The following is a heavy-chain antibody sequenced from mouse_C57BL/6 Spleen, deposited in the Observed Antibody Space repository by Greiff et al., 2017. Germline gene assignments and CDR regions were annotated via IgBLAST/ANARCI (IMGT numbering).Heavy chain of an antibody. V-gene: IGHV1-53*01. D-gene: IGHD1-1*01. J-gene: IGHJ2*01. CDR1: GYTFTSYW. Sequence: VQLQQPGTELVKPGASVKLSCKASGYTFTSYWMHWVKQRPGQGLEWIGNINPSNGGTNYNEKFKSKAPLTVDKSSSTAYMQLISLTSEDSAVYYCAREEDYYGISYDYWGQGTTLTVSS. CDR3: AREEDYYGISYDY. CDR2: INPSNGGT.